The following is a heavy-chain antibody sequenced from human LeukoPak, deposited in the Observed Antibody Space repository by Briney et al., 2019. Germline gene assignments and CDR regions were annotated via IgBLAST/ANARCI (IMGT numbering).Heavy chain of an antibody. CDR1: GYAFNIYY. CDR2: IHPTTGSA. CDR3: ARGYRYGKPLEVFFDH. V-gene: IGHV1-46*02. D-gene: IGHD5-18*01. J-gene: IGHJ4*02. Sequence: GASVKVSCKTSGYAFNIYYIHWVRHAPGQGHAWMGIIHPTTGSADYGQEFQGRVSMTTDTSASTVYMHLNGLKSEDTAIYYCARGYRYGKPLEVFFDHWGQGTLVTVSP.